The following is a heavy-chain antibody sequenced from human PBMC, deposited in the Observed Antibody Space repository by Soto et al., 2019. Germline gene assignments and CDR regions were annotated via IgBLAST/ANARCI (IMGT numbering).Heavy chain of an antibody. J-gene: IGHJ4*02. CDR1: GGTFSSYA. D-gene: IGHD3-9*01. Sequence: ASVKVSCKASGGTFSSYAISWVRQAPGQGLEWMGGIIPIFGTANYAQKFQGRVTITADKSTSTAYMELSSLRSEDTAVYYCARGLRGYFDWLPPDYWGQGTLVTVPQ. CDR2: IIPIFGTA. V-gene: IGHV1-69*06. CDR3: ARGLRGYFDWLPPDY.